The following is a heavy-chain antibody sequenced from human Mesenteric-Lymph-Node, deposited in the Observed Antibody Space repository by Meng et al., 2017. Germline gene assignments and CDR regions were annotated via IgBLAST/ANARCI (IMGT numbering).Heavy chain of an antibody. CDR3: GAYYYGSGTSSI. D-gene: IGHD3-10*01. CDR1: GFTFSGRW. V-gene: IGHV3-7*01. CDR2: INKDGSEK. J-gene: IGHJ3*02. Sequence: GESLKISCVASGFTFSGRWMNWVRQAPGRGLEWVANINKDGSEKSYVDSVKGRFTISRDNTNDSLFLQMNSLRVEDTAVYYCGAYYYGSGTSSIWGPGTMVTVSS.